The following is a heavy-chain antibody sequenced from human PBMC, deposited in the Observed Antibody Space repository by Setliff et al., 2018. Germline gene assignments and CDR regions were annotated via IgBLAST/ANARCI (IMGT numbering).Heavy chain of an antibody. D-gene: IGHD6-19*01. Sequence: SETLSLTCAVYGESFSGHYWKWIRQPPGKGLEWIGEINDSGRSNYNPSLKSRLTMSVDTYKKQFSLTLTSVTAADTAVYYCARGSSYDKGWFPRTLYYYYYLDVWANGTTVTV. CDR1: GESFSGHY. J-gene: IGHJ6*03. V-gene: IGHV4-34*01. CDR2: INDSGRS. CDR3: ARGSSYDKGWFPRTLYYYYYLDV.